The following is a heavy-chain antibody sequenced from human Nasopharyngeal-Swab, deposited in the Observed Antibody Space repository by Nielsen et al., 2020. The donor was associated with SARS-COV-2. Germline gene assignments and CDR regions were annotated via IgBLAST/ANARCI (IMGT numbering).Heavy chain of an antibody. V-gene: IGHV3-30*04. CDR2: ISYDGSNK. Sequence: GGSLRLSCAASGFTFSSYAMHWVRQAPGKGLEWVAVISYDGSNKYYADSVKGRFTISRDISKNTLYLQMNSLRAEDTAVYYCARDGDDYYDTYDAFDIWGQGTMVTVSS. CDR3: ARDGDDYYDTYDAFDI. D-gene: IGHD3-22*01. CDR1: GFTFSSYA. J-gene: IGHJ3*02.